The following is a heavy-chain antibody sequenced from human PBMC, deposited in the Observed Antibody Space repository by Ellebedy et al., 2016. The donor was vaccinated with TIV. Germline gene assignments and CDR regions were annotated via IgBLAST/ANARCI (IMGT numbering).Heavy chain of an antibody. V-gene: IGHV4-59*08. CDR2: IHYSGTT. CDR1: GDSISNLY. D-gene: IGHD1-7*01. J-gene: IGHJ4*02. CDR3: ARLGRPGNTAYYFDY. Sequence: SETLSLTCTVSGDSISNLYWSCIRQPPGKGLEYIGYIHYSGTTNYNPSLRSRVTMSVDTSKNHFSLTLSSVTAADTAVYYCARLGRPGNTAYYFDYWGQGALVTVSS.